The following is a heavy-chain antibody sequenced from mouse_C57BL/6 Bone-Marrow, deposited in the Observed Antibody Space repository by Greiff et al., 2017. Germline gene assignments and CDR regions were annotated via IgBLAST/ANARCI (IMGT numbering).Heavy chain of an antibody. Sequence: VQLQQPGAELVMPGASVKLSCKASGYTFTSYWMHWVKQRPGQGLEWIGEIDPSDSYTNYNQKFKGKSTLTVDKSSSTAYMQLSSLTSEDSAVYYGARTGRPWYFDVWGTGTTVTVSS. D-gene: IGHD3-3*01. CDR3: ARTGRPWYFDV. CDR1: GYTFTSYW. CDR2: IDPSDSYT. J-gene: IGHJ1*03. V-gene: IGHV1-69*01.